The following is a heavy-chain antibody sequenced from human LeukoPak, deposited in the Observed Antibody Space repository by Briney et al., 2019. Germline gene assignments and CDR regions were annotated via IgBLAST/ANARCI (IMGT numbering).Heavy chain of an antibody. V-gene: IGHV4-34*01. CDR3: ARRWVYDKRAFDA. D-gene: IGHD3-16*01. J-gene: IGHJ3*01. CDR2: VNHSGST. Sequence: SETLSLTCAVYGGSFSGYYWGWIRQPPGKGLEWIGEVNHSGSTNYNPSLKSRVTISVDTSKNQFSLNLSSVTAADTAVYYCARRWVYDKRAFDAWGQGTMVTVSS. CDR1: GGSFSGYY.